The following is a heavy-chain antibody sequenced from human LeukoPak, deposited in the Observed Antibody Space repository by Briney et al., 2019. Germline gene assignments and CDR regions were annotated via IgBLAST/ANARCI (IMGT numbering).Heavy chain of an antibody. Sequence: PSGTLSLTCTVSGGSISSGDYYWSWIRQPPGKGLEWIGYIYYSGSTYYNPSLKSRVTISVDTSKNQFSLKLSSVTAADTAVYYCASALLLDYYDSSGYFPFDYWGQGTLVTVSS. CDR3: ASALLLDYYDSSGYFPFDY. D-gene: IGHD3-22*01. J-gene: IGHJ4*02. CDR2: IYYSGST. V-gene: IGHV4-30-4*01. CDR1: GGSISSGDYY.